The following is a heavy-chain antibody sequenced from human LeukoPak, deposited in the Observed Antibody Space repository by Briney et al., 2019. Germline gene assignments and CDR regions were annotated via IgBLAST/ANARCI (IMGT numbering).Heavy chain of an antibody. Sequence: TPSETLSLTCTVSGGSVSSGSYYWSWIRQPPGKGLEWIGYIYYSGSTNYNPSLKSRVTISVDTSKNQFSLKLSSVTAADTAVYYCARGGSGSYYGSFDYWGQGTLVTVSS. CDR1: GGSVSSGSYY. V-gene: IGHV4-61*01. CDR3: ARGGSGSYYGSFDY. CDR2: IYYSGST. D-gene: IGHD1-26*01. J-gene: IGHJ4*02.